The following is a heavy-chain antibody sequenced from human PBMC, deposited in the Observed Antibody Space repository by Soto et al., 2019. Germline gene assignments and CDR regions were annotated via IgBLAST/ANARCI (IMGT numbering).Heavy chain of an antibody. D-gene: IGHD6-19*01. CDR1: GFNFNYYA. CDR3: AKDHPSNGWPAFDH. J-gene: IGHJ4*02. Sequence: GGSLRLSCTASGFNFNYYAMSWVRQAPGKGLEWVSSIDAAGNTYHADSVKGRFTISSDRSKNTLYLQMNSLRADDTATYYCAKDHPSNGWPAFDHWGQGTLVTVSS. CDR2: IDAAGNT. V-gene: IGHV3-23*01.